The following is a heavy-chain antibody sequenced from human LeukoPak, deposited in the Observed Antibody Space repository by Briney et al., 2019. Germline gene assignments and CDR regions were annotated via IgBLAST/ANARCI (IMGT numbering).Heavy chain of an antibody. Sequence: SETLSLTCTVSGGSISSYYWSWIRQPPGKGLEWIGYIYYSGSTNYNPSLKSRVTISVDTSKNQFSLKLSSVTAADTAVYYCARTGERWFGELLYENWFDPWGQGTLVTVSS. J-gene: IGHJ5*02. CDR3: ARTGERWFGELLYENWFDP. CDR2: IYYSGST. CDR1: GGSISSYY. V-gene: IGHV4-59*01. D-gene: IGHD3-10*01.